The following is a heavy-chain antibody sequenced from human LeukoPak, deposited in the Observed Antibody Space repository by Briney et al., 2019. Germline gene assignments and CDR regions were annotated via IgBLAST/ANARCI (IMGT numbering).Heavy chain of an antibody. J-gene: IGHJ3*02. CDR3: ARVLPPGYNNAFYI. CDR2: IYYNGNS. CDR1: GGSISTYY. V-gene: IGHV4-59*01. D-gene: IGHD5-18*01. Sequence: PSETLSLTCTVSGGSISTYYWSWIRQPPGKGLEWIGYIYYNGNSNYNPSLKSRVTISVDTSKNQFSLKLNSVTAADTAVYYCARVLPPGYNNAFYIWGQGTMVTVST.